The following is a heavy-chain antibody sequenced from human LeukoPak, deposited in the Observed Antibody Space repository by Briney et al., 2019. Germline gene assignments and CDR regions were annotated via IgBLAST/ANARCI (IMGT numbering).Heavy chain of an antibody. J-gene: IGHJ4*02. CDR3: AKSAWPTVNYFDY. CDR1: GFTFSSYG. D-gene: IGHD4-17*01. CDR2: ISYDGSNK. V-gene: IGHV3-30*18. Sequence: PGRSLRLSCAASGFTFSSYGMHWVRQAPGKGLEWVAVISYDGSNKYFADSVKGRFTISRDNSKNTLCLQMNSLRAEDTAVYYCAKSAWPTVNYFDYWGQGTLVTVSS.